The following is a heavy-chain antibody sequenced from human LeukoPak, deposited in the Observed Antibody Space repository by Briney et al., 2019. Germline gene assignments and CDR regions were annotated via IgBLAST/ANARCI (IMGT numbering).Heavy chain of an antibody. Sequence: ASVKVSCKASGYTFTDYYMHWVRQAPGQGLEWMGWISAYNGNTNYAQKLQGRVTMTTDTSTSTAYTELRSLRSDDTAVYYCARDDPAYYYGSGNHYYYYYMDVWGKGTTVTISS. CDR1: GYTFTDYY. CDR2: ISAYNGNT. CDR3: ARDDPAYYYGSGNHYYYYYMDV. V-gene: IGHV1-18*04. J-gene: IGHJ6*03. D-gene: IGHD3-10*01.